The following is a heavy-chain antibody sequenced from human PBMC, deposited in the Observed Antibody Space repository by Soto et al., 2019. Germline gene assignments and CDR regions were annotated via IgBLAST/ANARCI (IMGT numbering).Heavy chain of an antibody. CDR1: GFTFSDYY. D-gene: IGHD6-6*01. V-gene: IGHV3-11*06. J-gene: IGHJ6*02. Sequence: PGGSLRLSCAASGFTFSDYYMSWIRQAPGKGLEWVSYISSSSSYTKYADSVKGRFTVPRDNAKNSLYLQMNSLRAEDTAVYYCGRLGVAAPAGNYYGMDVWGQGTTVTVSS. CDR3: GRLGVAAPAGNYYGMDV. CDR2: ISSSSSYT.